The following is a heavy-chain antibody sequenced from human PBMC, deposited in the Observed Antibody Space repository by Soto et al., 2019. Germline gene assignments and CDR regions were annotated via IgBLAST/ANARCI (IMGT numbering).Heavy chain of an antibody. CDR1: GYTFTSYN. V-gene: IGHV5-10-1*01. Sequence: GESLTISCKGSGYTFTSYNIPWVRQMPGKGLEWMGRIDPRDSYTNYSPSFQGHITISADKSISTACLQSTSLRASDTGMYYSARLSHAFSRGPRTTGDYCGLDAWGQGT. J-gene: IGHJ6*02. CDR3: ARLSHAFSRGPRTTGDYCGLDA. D-gene: IGHD1-1*01. CDR2: IDPRDSYT.